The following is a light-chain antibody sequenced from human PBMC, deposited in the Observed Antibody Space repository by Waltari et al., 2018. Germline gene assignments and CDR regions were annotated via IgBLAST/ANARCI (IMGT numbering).Light chain of an antibody. Sequence: IQMTQSPSSLSASVGDRVTITCQESQDISNYLNWDQQKPGKAPKLLNYDASNLETGVPSRFSGSGSGTDFTFTISSLQPEDIATYYCQQYDNLPPFTFGPGTKVDIK. CDR1: QDISNY. V-gene: IGKV1-33*01. CDR2: DAS. CDR3: QQYDNLPPFT. J-gene: IGKJ3*01.